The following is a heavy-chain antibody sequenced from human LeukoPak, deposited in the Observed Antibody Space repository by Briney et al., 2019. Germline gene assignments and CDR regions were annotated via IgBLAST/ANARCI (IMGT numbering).Heavy chain of an antibody. Sequence: GASVKVSCKASGYTFTSYYMHWVRQAPGQGLEWMGIINPSGGRTSYAQKFQGRVTVTRDMSTSTAYMELRSLRSDDTAVYYCARGLQENLAWLQAFSAFDIWGQGTMVTVSS. J-gene: IGHJ3*02. V-gene: IGHV1-46*01. CDR2: INPSGGRT. D-gene: IGHD5-12*01. CDR3: ARGLQENLAWLQAFSAFDI. CDR1: GYTFTSYY.